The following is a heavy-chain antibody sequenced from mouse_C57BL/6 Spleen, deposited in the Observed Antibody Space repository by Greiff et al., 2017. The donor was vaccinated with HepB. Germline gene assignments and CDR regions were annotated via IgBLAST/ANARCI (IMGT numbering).Heavy chain of an antibody. V-gene: IGHV1-81*01. CDR1: GYTFTSYG. J-gene: IGHJ3*01. CDR2: IYPRSGNT. CDR3: ARGRLDSTMFAY. D-gene: IGHD2-5*01. Sequence: QVQLQQSGAELARPGASVKLSCKASGYTFTSYGISWVKQRTGQGLEWIGEIYPRSGNTYYNEKFKGKATLTADKSSSTAYMELRSLTSEDSAVYFCARGRLDSTMFAYWGQGTLVTVSA.